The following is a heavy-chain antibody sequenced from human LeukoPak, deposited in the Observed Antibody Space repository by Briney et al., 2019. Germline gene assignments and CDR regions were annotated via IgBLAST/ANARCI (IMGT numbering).Heavy chain of an antibody. J-gene: IGHJ4*02. D-gene: IGHD6-19*01. CDR3: ATSTPSDWYPFDY. V-gene: IGHV3-64D*06. Sequence: GGSLRLSCSASGFTFSSYAMHWVRQAPGKGLEYVSAISSNGGSTYYADSVKGRFTISRDNSKNTLYLQMSSLRAEDTAVYYCATSTPSDWYPFDYWGQGTLVTVSS. CDR2: ISSNGGST. CDR1: GFTFSSYA.